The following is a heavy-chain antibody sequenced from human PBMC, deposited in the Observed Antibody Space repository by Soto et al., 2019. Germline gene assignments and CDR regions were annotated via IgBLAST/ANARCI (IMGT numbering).Heavy chain of an antibody. V-gene: IGHV1-45*02. J-gene: IGHJ3*01. CDR2: ITIYNGNS. CDR3: VRAPLSRPLPDDVFDA. CDR1: GYIYTYRY. Sequence: QMELVQSGAEVKTTGSSVKISCKASGYIYTYRYLHWVRQAPGQAFEWMVLITIYNGNSRYAQKFQPRVSITRETSPTAVYMAMTGLTSDDTGIYYCVRAPLSRPLPDDVFDAWGPGTLVTV.